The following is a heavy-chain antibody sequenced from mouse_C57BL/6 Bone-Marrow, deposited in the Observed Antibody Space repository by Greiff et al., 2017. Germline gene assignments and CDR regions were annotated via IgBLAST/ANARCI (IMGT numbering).Heavy chain of an antibody. V-gene: IGHV6-3*01. CDR3: TGAMDY. CDR2: IRLKSDNYAT. Sequence: EVKVEESGGGLVQPGGSMKLSCVASGFTFSNYWMNWVRQSPEQGLEWVAQIRLKSDNYATHSAESVKGRFTISRMDSKSSVYLQMNNLRAADTGIYYCTGAMDYWGQGTSVTVSS. CDR1: GFTFSNYW. J-gene: IGHJ4*01.